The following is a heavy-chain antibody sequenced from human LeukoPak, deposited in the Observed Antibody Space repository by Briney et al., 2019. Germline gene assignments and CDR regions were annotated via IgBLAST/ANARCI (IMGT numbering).Heavy chain of an antibody. CDR3: VRDISGYYFDY. J-gene: IGHJ4*02. D-gene: IGHD3-22*01. Sequence: GGSLRLSCAASGFTFSDYHMTWIRQAPGKGLDWVSYISGSSIYTRYADSVKGRFTISRDNAKNSLYLQMNSQKAEDTALYYCVRDISGYYFDYWGQGTLVTVSS. CDR1: GFTFSDYH. V-gene: IGHV3-11*05. CDR2: ISGSSIYT.